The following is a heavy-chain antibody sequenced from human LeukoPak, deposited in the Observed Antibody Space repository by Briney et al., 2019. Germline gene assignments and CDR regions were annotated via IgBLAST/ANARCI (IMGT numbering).Heavy chain of an antibody. CDR3: ARQPIGARARASDI. Sequence: SETLSLTCTVSGGSISSYYWSWIRQPPGKGLEWIGYIYYSGSTNYNPSLKSRVTISVDTSKNQFSLKLSSVTAADTAVYYCARQPIGARARASDIWGQGTMVTVSS. V-gene: IGHV4-59*08. D-gene: IGHD3-16*01. J-gene: IGHJ3*02. CDR1: GGSISSYY. CDR2: IYYSGST.